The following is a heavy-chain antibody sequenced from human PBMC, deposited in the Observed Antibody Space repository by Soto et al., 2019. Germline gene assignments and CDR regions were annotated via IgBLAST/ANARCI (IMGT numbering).Heavy chain of an antibody. J-gene: IGHJ4*02. CDR1: GCSIYRSGYY. V-gene: IGHV4-39*01. CDR3: GKVLVGATGHTDSDS. D-gene: IGHD2-15*01. CDR2: IDYNGVT. Sequence: SESLSLPCPVSGCSIYRSGYYWGWIRQPPGRGLEWIGNIDYNGVTYSNPSLKSRVTISRDTSKNQFSLKLTSVTAADTALYYCGKVLVGATGHTDSDSWGPGTLVTVSS.